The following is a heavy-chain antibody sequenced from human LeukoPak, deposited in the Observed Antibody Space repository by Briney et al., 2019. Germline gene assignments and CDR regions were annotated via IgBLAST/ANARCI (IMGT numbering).Heavy chain of an antibody. CDR2: IWYDGSNK. V-gene: IGHV3-33*01. D-gene: IGHD3-3*01. CDR3: ARDLTYYDFWSGWAEPYYYYGMDV. Sequence: GGSLRLSCAASGFTFSSYGMHCVRQAPGKGLEWVAVIWYDGSNKYYADSVKGRFTISRDNSKTALYLQMNSLRAEDTAVYYCARDLTYYDFWSGWAEPYYYYGMDVWGQGTTVPVSS. J-gene: IGHJ6*02. CDR1: GFTFSSYG.